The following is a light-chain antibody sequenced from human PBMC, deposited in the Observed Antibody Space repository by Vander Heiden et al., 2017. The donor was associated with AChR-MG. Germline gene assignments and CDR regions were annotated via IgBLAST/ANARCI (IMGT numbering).Light chain of an antibody. CDR1: NIGSES. V-gene: IGLV3-21*03. CDR3: QVWDSSSDHSV. J-gene: IGLJ7*01. CDR2: DDS. Sequence: SYVLTQPSSVSVAPGKTASITCGGNNIGSESVHWYQQKPAQAPVLVVYDDSNRTTGIPERFSGSNSGTTATLTISRVEAGDEADYYCQVWDSSSDHSVFGGGTQLTGL.